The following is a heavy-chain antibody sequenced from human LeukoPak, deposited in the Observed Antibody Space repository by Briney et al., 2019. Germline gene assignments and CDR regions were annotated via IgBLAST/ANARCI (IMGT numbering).Heavy chain of an antibody. V-gene: IGHV3-23*01. J-gene: IGHJ4*02. Sequence: GGSLRLSCAASGFTFSSYGMSWVRQAPGKGLEWVSAISGSGGSTYYADSVKGWFTISRDNSKNTLYLQMNSLRAEDTAVYYCAKDPPQLLWFGELSSWGQGTLVTVSS. D-gene: IGHD3-10*01. CDR2: ISGSGGST. CDR1: GFTFSSYG. CDR3: AKDPPQLLWFGELSS.